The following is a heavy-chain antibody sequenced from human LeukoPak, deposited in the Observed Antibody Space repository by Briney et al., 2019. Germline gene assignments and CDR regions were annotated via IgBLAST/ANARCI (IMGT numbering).Heavy chain of an antibody. CDR3: ARDRILEWYIDRPVDYYYYMDV. D-gene: IGHD3-3*01. Sequence: PGGSLRLSCAASGFTFSSYAMHWVRQAPGKGLEWVAVISYDGSNKYYADSVKGRFTISRDNSKNTMYLQMNSLRAEDTAVYYCARDRILEWYIDRPVDYYYYMDVWGKGTTVTVSS. V-gene: IGHV3-30-3*01. J-gene: IGHJ6*03. CDR1: GFTFSSYA. CDR2: ISYDGSNK.